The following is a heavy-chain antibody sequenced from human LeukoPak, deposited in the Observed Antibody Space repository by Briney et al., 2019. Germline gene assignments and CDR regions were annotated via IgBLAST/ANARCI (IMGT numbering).Heavy chain of an antibody. CDR2: IKQDGSDK. CDR3: ARDFETDTLTGVGYYYMDV. Sequence: PGGSLRLSCAASGFTFSSYWLSWVRQAPGKGLEWVANIKQDGSDKYYVDSVKGRSTISRDNAKNSLYLQMNSLRAEDTAVYYCARDFETDTLTGVGYYYMDVWGKGTTVTVSS. V-gene: IGHV3-7*01. D-gene: IGHD3-9*01. J-gene: IGHJ6*03. CDR1: GFTFSSYW.